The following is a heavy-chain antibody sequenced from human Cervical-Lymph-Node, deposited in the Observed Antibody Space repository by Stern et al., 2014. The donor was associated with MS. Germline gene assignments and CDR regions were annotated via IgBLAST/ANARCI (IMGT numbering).Heavy chain of an antibody. J-gene: IGHJ4*02. CDR2: ISYDGSNK. CDR1: GFTFSSYG. CDR3: AKKGFDY. V-gene: IGHV3-30*18. Sequence: DQLVESGGGVVQPGRSLRLSCAASGFTFSSYGMHWVRQAPGKGLEWVAVISYDGSNKYYADSVKGRFTIARDNSKNTLYLQMNSLRAEDTAVYYCAKKGFDYWGQGTLVTVSS.